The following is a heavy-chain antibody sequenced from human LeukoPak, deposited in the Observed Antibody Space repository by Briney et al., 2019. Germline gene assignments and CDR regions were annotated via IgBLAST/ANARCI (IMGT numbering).Heavy chain of an antibody. Sequence: ASVKVSCKASGYTFTSYYMHWVRQAPGQGLEWMGIINPSGGSTSYAQKFQGRVTITADESTRTAYMVMNSLRSDDTAVYYCATDIDGSTWGEGFDPWGQGTLVTVSS. V-gene: IGHV1-46*01. CDR3: ATDIDGSTWGEGFDP. CDR1: GYTFTSYY. D-gene: IGHD3-16*01. J-gene: IGHJ5*02. CDR2: INPSGGST.